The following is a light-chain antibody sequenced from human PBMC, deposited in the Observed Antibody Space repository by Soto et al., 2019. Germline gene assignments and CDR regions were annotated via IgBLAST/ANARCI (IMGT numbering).Light chain of an antibody. CDR3: QQYDNRPFT. CDR1: QDISKF. CDR2: NAS. V-gene: IGKV1-33*01. Sequence: DIPMTQSPSSLSASVGDRVSFTYQASQDISKFLNWYQHKPGQAPSLLIYNASKSQFGVPSRFSGSGSGTDFTFTISSLQPEDNATYYCQQYDNRPFTFGPGTKVDVK. J-gene: IGKJ3*01.